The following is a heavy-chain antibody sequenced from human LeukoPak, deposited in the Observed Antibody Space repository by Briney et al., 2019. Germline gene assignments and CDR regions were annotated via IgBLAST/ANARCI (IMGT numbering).Heavy chain of an antibody. CDR3: ARVDGDGYNIPDY. CDR2: INHSGNT. V-gene: IGHV4-34*01. J-gene: IGHJ4*02. CDR1: GVSISSYY. Sequence: SETLSLTCTVSGVSISSYYWSWIRQPPGKGLEWIGEINHSGNTNYNPSLKSRVTISVDTSKNQFSLKLSSVTAADTAVYYCARVDGDGYNIPDYWGQGTLVTVSS. D-gene: IGHD5-24*01.